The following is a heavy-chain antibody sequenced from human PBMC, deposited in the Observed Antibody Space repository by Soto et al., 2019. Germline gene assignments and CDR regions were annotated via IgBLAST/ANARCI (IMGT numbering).Heavy chain of an antibody. Sequence: SETLSLTCTVSGGSIISCGYYWSWIRQHPGKGLEWIGYIYYSGSTYYNPSLKSRVTISVDTSKNQFSLKLSSVTAADTAVYYCARASESNYDILTGYPTLVYFDYWGQGTLVTVAS. J-gene: IGHJ4*02. CDR3: ARASESNYDILTGYPTLVYFDY. CDR2: IYYSGST. D-gene: IGHD3-9*01. V-gene: IGHV4-31*03. CDR1: GGSIISCGYY.